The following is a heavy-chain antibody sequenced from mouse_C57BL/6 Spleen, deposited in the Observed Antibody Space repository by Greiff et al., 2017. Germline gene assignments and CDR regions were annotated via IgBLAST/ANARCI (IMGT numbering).Heavy chain of an antibody. CDR3: ARRVYYGSRAMDY. J-gene: IGHJ4*01. CDR2: IYPGSGST. Sequence: QVQLQQPGAELVKPGASVKMSCKASGYTFTSYWITWVKQRPGQGLEWIGDIYPGSGSTNYNEKFKSKATLAVDTSSSTAYMQLSSLTSEDSSVYYCARRVYYGSRAMDYWGQGTSGTVSS. D-gene: IGHD1-1*01. CDR1: GYTFTSYW. V-gene: IGHV1-55*01.